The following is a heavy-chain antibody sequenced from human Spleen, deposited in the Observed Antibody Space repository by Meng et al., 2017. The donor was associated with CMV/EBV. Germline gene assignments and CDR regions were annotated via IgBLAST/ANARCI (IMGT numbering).Heavy chain of an antibody. CDR3: ATGSWFDP. V-gene: IGHV1-69-2*01. CDR2: VDPEDAET. Sequence: KISCKVSGSTFTDSYRQWVRQAPGKGLEWMGLVDPEDAETIYAENFQGRVTITADTSTGTTYMELSSLRSEDTAFYYCATGSWFDPWGQGTLVTVSS. J-gene: IGHJ5*02. CDR1: GSTFTDSY.